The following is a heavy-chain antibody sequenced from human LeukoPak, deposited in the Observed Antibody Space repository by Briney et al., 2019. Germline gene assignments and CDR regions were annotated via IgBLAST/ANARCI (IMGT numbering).Heavy chain of an antibody. CDR1: GFIFNNYA. CDR3: STTYYYDSSEGY. J-gene: IGHJ4*02. V-gene: IGHV3-23*01. CDR2: ISGRGDNT. Sequence: GGSLRLSCAGSGFIFNNYAMSWVRQAPGKGLEWVSAISGRGDNTYYADSVKGQFTISRDNSKNTLYLQMNSLKTEDTAVYYCSTTYYYDSSEGYWGQGTLVTVSS. D-gene: IGHD3-22*01.